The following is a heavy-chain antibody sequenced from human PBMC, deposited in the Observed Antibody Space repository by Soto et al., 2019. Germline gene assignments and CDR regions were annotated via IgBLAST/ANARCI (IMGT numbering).Heavy chain of an antibody. J-gene: IGHJ4*02. CDR3: ARGVSGWSPFDV. V-gene: IGHV1-2*04. D-gene: IGHD6-19*01. CDR2: INPKSGVT. Sequence: QVQLVQSGAELKKPGASVKVSCKASGYTITDYYVHWLRQATGKGLEWMGWINPKSGVTHYAQKFQGWVTLTRDTSVSTAYMELNRLKSDDTAVFFCARGVSGWSPFDVWGQGTLVTVAS. CDR1: GYTITDYY.